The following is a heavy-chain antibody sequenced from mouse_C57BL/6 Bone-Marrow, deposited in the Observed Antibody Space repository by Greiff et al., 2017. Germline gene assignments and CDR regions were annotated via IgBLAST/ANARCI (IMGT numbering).Heavy chain of an antibody. Sequence: VKLMESGPELVKPGASVKISCKASGYSFTSYYIHWVKQRPGQGLEWIGWIYPGSGNTKYNEKFKGKATLTADTSSSTAYMQLSSLTSEDSAVYYCAKNYGYDGYYAMDYWGQGTSVTVSS. J-gene: IGHJ4*01. CDR3: AKNYGYDGYYAMDY. D-gene: IGHD2-2*01. V-gene: IGHV1-66*01. CDR1: GYSFTSYY. CDR2: IYPGSGNT.